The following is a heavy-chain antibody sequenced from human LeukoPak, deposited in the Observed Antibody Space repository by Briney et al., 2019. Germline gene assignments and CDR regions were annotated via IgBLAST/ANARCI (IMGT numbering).Heavy chain of an antibody. CDR3: ARVIWATIHTSDY. CDR1: GFTFSSYS. CDR2: ISSSSSYI. Sequence: PGGSLRLSCAASGFTFSSYSMNWVRQAPGKGLEWVSSISSSSSYIYYADSVKGRFTISRDNAKNSLYLQMNSLRAEDTAVYYCARVIWATIHTSDYWGQGTLVTVSS. J-gene: IGHJ4*02. V-gene: IGHV3-21*01. D-gene: IGHD5-12*01.